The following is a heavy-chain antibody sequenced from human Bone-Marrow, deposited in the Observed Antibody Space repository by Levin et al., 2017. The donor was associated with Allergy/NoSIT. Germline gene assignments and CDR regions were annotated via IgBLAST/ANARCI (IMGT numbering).Heavy chain of an antibody. CDR3: ARAREAGYYVDY. CDR2: IIPSGDT. V-gene: IGHV4-34*12. CDR1: GASLSDAY. Sequence: SQTLSLTCAVDGASLSDAYWTWIRQSPGKELEWIGEIIPSGDTNYNPSLKGRVTILGDTSKNQFSLKLQSVTAADTSVYYCARAREAGYYVDYWGQGTLVTVSS. D-gene: IGHD3-9*01. J-gene: IGHJ4*01.